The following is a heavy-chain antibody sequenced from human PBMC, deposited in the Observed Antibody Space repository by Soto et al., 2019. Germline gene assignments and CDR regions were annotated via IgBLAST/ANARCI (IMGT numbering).Heavy chain of an antibody. V-gene: IGHV4-59*08. J-gene: IGHJ3*02. D-gene: IGHD2-15*01. CDR3: ARHERYCSGGSCYSLRDAFDI. CDR2: FYYSGST. Sequence: SETLSLTCTVSGGSISSYYWSWIRQPPGKGLEWIGYFYYSGSTNYNPSLKSRVTISVDTSNNQFALKLSFLTAADTAVYYWARHERYCSGGSCYSLRDAFDIWGQGTMVTVSS. CDR1: GGSISSYY.